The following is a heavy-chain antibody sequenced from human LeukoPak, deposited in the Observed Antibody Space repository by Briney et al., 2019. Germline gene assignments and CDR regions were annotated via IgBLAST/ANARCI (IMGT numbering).Heavy chain of an antibody. D-gene: IGHD2-2*02. CDR1: GGSISSSSYY. V-gene: IGHV4-39*01. J-gene: IGHJ4*02. CDR3: ARHIVVVPAAIEGFDY. Sequence: SETLSLTCTVSGGSISSSSYYWGWIRQPPGKGLEWIGSIYYSGSTYYNPSLKSRVTISVDTSKNQFSLKLSSVTAADTAVCYCARHIVVVPAAIEGFDYWGQGTLVTVSS. CDR2: IYYSGST.